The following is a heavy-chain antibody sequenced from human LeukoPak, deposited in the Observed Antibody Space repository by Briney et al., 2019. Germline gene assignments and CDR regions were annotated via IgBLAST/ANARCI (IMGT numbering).Heavy chain of an antibody. CDR3: AREGDTSNWSHPNWFDP. V-gene: IGHV4-34*01. CDR2: INHSGST. D-gene: IGHD6-13*01. Sequence: SETLSLTCAVYGGSFSGYYWSWIRQPPGKGLEWIGEINHSGSTNYNPSLKSRVTISVDTSKSQFSLKLSSVTAADTAVYYCAREGDTSNWSHPNWFDPWGQGTLVTVSS. J-gene: IGHJ5*02. CDR1: GGSFSGYY.